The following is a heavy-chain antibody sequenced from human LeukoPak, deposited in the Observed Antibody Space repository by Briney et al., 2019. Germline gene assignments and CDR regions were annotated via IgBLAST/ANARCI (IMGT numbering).Heavy chain of an antibody. D-gene: IGHD6-13*01. Sequence: PGGSLRPSCAASGFTFSSYSMNWVRQAPGKGLEWVANIKQDGSEKYYVDSVKGRFTISRDNAKNSLYLQMNSLGAEDTAVYYCARVGSRSWHDAFDIWGQGTMVTVSS. CDR1: GFTFSSYS. V-gene: IGHV3-7*01. J-gene: IGHJ3*02. CDR2: IKQDGSEK. CDR3: ARVGSRSWHDAFDI.